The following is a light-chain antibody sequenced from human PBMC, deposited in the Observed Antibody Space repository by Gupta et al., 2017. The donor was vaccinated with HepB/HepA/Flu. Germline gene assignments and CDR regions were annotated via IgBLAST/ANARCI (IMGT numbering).Light chain of an antibody. CDR1: SSDY. CDR2: KVS. Sequence: QSALTQPASLSGSPGQSITISCTGTSSDYVSWYQQYPGKAPKLLIYKVSDRPSGVSHRFSGSKSGNTASLTISGLQTEDEADYYCSSYTYTTTLFVFGGGTKMTVL. V-gene: IGLV2-14*01. J-gene: IGLJ3*02. CDR3: SSYTYTTTLFV.